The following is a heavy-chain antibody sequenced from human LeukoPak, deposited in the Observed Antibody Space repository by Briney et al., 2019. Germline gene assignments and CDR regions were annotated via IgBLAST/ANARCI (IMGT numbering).Heavy chain of an antibody. J-gene: IGHJ4*02. V-gene: IGHV3-23*01. D-gene: IGHD2-2*01. CDR3: AKRGDCSGTCTYDY. CDR1: GFSFSNYA. CDR2: VGGSGVKT. Sequence: GGSLRLSCAASGFSFSNYAIHWVRQAPGKGLEWVSIVGGSGVKTYYADSVKGRFTISRDNSKNTVYLQMNSLRAEDTAVYYCAKRGDCSGTCTYDYWGQGTLVTVSS.